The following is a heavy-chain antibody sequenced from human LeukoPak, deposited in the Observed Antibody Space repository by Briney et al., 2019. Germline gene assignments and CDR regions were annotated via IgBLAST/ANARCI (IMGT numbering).Heavy chain of an antibody. J-gene: IGHJ5*02. Sequence: GGSLRLSCAASGFPFSAYSMMWVRQAPGKGLQWVSSSTALGGTYYSASVRGRFTASRDDSESTLYLHMSGLRAEDTAIYFCAKCSVGGQVDRFEPRSQGTLVTVSS. CDR1: GFPFSAYS. CDR2: STALGGT. CDR3: AKCSVGGQVDRFEP. V-gene: IGHV3-23*01. D-gene: IGHD2-15*01.